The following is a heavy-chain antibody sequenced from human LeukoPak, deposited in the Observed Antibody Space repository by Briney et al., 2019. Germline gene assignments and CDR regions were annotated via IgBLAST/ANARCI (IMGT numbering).Heavy chain of an antibody. CDR3: ARGPFGSDY. CDR1: GGTFSSYA. CDR2: MNPNSGNT. V-gene: IGHV1-8*02. Sequence: ASVKVSCKASGGTFSSYAISWVRQATGQGLEWMGWMNPNSGNTGYAQKFQGRVTMTRNTSISTAYMELSSLRSEDTAVYYCARGPFGSDYWGQGTLVAVSS. D-gene: IGHD3-16*01. J-gene: IGHJ4*02.